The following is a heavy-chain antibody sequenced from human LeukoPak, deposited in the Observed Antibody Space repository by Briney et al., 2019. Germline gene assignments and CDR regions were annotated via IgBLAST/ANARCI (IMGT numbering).Heavy chain of an antibody. CDR2: IKQDGSEK. CDR1: GFTFSSYS. V-gene: IGHV3-7*05. D-gene: IGHD2-15*01. J-gene: IGHJ4*02. CDR3: ARSLGYCSAGSCFPFDY. Sequence: PGGSLRLSCAASGFTFSSYSMNWVRQAPGKGLEWVANIKQDGSEKYYVDSVKGRFTISRDNAKNSLYLQMNSLRAEDTAVYYCARSLGYCSAGSCFPFDYWGQGTLVTVSS.